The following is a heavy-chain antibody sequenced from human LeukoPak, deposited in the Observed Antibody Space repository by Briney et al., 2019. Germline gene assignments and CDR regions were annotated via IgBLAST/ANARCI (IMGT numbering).Heavy chain of an antibody. CDR3: ARVNYYGPRGWFDP. D-gene: IGHD3-10*01. V-gene: IGHV4-38-2*02. CDR1: GYSISSGYY. CDR2: IYHSGST. J-gene: IGHJ5*02. Sequence: NTSETLSLTCTVSGYSISSGYYWGWIRQPPGKGLEWIGSIYHSGSTYYNPSLKSRVTISVDTSKNQFSLKLSSVTAADTAVYYCARVNYYGPRGWFDPWGQGTLVTVSS.